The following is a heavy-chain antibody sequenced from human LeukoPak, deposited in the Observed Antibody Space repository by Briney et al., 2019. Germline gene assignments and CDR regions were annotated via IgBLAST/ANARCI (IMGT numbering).Heavy chain of an antibody. Sequence: PGGSLRLSCAASGFTVSSNYMSWVRQAPGKGLEWVANINQDGSEKHYVDSVKGRFTISRDNAKNSLYLQMNSLRAEDTAVYYCARAEGSGWYRDYWGQGTLVTVSS. CDR1: GFTVSSNY. J-gene: IGHJ4*02. D-gene: IGHD6-19*01. CDR2: INQDGSEK. CDR3: ARAEGSGWYRDY. V-gene: IGHV3-7*01.